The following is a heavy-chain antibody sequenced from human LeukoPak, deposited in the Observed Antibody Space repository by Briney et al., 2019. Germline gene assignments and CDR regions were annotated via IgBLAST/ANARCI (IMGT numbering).Heavy chain of an antibody. CDR1: GGAITSDY. J-gene: IGHJ4*02. CDR2: IYYSGSP. V-gene: IGHV4-59*01. Sequence: SETLSLTCTVSGGAITSDYWSWLRQPPGKGLEWIGYIYYSGSPNYNPSLKSRVTISIDTSKNQFSLKLSSVTAADTAVYYCARGAGWYHYWGQGTLVTVSS. CDR3: ARGAGWYHY. D-gene: IGHD6-19*01.